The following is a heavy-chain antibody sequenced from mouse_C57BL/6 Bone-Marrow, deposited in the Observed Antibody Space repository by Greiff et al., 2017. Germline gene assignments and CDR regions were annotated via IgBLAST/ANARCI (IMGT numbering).Heavy chain of an antibody. D-gene: IGHD1-1*02. Sequence: EVKLVESGGGLVQSGRSLRLSCATSGFTFSDFYMEWVRQAPGKGLEWIAASRNKANDYTTEYSASVKGRFIVSRDTSQSILYLQMNALRAEDTAIYYCARDAPYGYFDYWGQGTTLTVSS. CDR1: GFTFSDFY. CDR2: SRNKANDYTT. J-gene: IGHJ2*01. CDR3: ARDAPYGYFDY. V-gene: IGHV7-1*01.